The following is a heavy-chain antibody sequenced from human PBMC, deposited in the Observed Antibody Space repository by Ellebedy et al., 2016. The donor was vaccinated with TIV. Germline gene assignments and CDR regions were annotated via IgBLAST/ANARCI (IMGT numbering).Heavy chain of an antibody. J-gene: IGHJ5*02. Sequence: GESLKISCAASGFTFSSYSMNWVRQAPGKGLEWVSYISSSSSTIYYAESVMGRFTISRDNAKNSLYLQMNSLRAEDTAVYYCAKDPNIVVVPAAIGNWFDPWGQGTLVTVSS. CDR2: ISSSSSTI. CDR3: AKDPNIVVVPAAIGNWFDP. D-gene: IGHD2-2*01. V-gene: IGHV3-48*01. CDR1: GFTFSSYS.